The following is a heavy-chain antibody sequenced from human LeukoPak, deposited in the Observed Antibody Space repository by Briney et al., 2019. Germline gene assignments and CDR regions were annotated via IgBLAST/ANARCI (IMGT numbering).Heavy chain of an antibody. V-gene: IGHV3-11*01. J-gene: IGHJ4*02. D-gene: IGHD6-6*01. CDR2: IWGSGTII. CDR1: VFTFSDYY. Sequence: GGCLRLSCETSVFTFSDYYMTWVRPAPGQGREWLSYIWGSGTIIKYANSVEGRFNISRANAKNSAFLQMNSLRVEDTAVYYCVRGAGSTSIAARPFDYWGQGTLVTVSS. CDR3: VRGAGSTSIAARPFDY.